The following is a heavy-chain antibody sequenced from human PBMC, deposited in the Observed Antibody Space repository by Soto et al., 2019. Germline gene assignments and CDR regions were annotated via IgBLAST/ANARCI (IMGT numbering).Heavy chain of an antibody. V-gene: IGHV4-34*01. J-gene: IGHJ6*03. CDR1: GGSFSGYY. CDR3: ARAVREYYRVARQPYYYMDV. CDR2: INHSGST. D-gene: IGHD2-15*01. Sequence: SETLSLTCAVYGGSFSGYYWSWIRQPPGKGLEWIGEINHSGSTNYNPSLKSRVTISVDTSKNQFSLKLSSVTAADTAVYYCARAVREYYRVARQPYYYMDVWGKGTTVTVSS.